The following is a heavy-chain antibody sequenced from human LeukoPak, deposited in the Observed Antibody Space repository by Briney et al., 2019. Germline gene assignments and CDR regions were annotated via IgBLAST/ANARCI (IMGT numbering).Heavy chain of an antibody. D-gene: IGHD5-24*01. J-gene: IGHJ5*02. CDR1: GGSFSGYY. CDR3: ARREMATTNNWFDP. V-gene: IGHV4-34*01. CDR2: INHSGST. Sequence: PSETLSLTCAVYGGSFSGYYWSWIRQPPGKGLEWIGEINHSGSTNYNPSLKSRVTISVDTSKNQFSLKLSSVTAADTAVYYCARREMATTNNWFDPWGQGTLVTVSS.